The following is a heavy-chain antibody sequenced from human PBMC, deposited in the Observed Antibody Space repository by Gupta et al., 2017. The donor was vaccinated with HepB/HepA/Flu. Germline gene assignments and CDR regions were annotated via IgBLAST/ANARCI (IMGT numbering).Heavy chain of an antibody. V-gene: IGHV3-30-3*01. Sequence: QVPLVESGGGVVQPGRSLRLSCAASGFTFSSYAMHWVRQAPGKGLEWVAVISYDGSNKYYADSVKGRVTISRDNSKNTLYLQMNSLRAEEPAVYYCARDVLPGRAAAGNYYFDYWGHGTLVHVYS. CDR2: ISYDGSNK. J-gene: IGHJ4*01. CDR1: GFTFSSYA. D-gene: IGHD6-13*01. CDR3: ARDVLPGRAAAGNYYFDY.